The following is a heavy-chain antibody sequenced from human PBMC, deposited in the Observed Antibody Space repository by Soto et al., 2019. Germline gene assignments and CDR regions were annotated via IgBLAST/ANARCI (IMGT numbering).Heavy chain of an antibody. D-gene: IGHD5-12*01. CDR2: MYNSGST. CDR1: GGSMSSYY. J-gene: IGHJ4*02. CDR3: ARGGGEKWLYASYDY. V-gene: IGHV4-59*01. Sequence: SETLSLTCTVSGGSMSSYYCSWIRQPPGKGLEWIGYMYNSGSTNYNPSLTSRVTISLDTSKNQFSLKLRSVTAADTAVYYCARGGGEKWLYASYDYWGQGTLVTVYS.